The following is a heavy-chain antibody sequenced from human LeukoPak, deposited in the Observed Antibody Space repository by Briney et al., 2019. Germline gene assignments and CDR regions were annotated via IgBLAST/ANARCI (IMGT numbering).Heavy chain of an antibody. V-gene: IGHV3-23*01. CDR3: ARISDASSGYFDY. Sequence: GGYLRLSCAASGFTFTSYAMNWVRQAPGKGLEWVSAISGSGSSTYYADSVKGRFTVSRDNSKNTLYLQMNSLGAEDTAVYYCARISDASSGYFDYWGQGTLVTVSS. CDR2: ISGSGSST. CDR1: GFTFTSYA. J-gene: IGHJ4*02. D-gene: IGHD3-22*01.